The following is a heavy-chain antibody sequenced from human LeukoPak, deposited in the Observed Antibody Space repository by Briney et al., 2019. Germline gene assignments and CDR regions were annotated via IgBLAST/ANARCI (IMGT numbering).Heavy chain of an antibody. CDR2: INHSGST. CDR1: GGSFSGYY. J-gene: IGHJ3*02. V-gene: IGHV4-34*01. Sequence: SETLSLTCAVYGGSFSGYYWSWIRQPPGKGLEWIGEINHSGSTNYNPSLKSRVTISVDTSKNQFSLKLSSVTAADTAVYYCVRPLAGPPQEAFDIWGQGTVVTVSS. CDR3: VRPLAGPPQEAFDI.